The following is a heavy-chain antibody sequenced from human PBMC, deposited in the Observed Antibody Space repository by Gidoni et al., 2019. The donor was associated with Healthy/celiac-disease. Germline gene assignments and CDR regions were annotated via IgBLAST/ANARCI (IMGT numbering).Heavy chain of an antibody. V-gene: IGHV1-69*01. CDR1: GGTFSSHA. D-gene: IGHD5-18*01. CDR2: IIPIVGTA. J-gene: IGHJ6*02. CDR3: AGKYSYGHGHYDYYGMDV. Sequence: QVQLVQSGAEVKKPGSSVKVSCKASGGTFSSHALSWVRQAPGQGLEWMGGIIPIVGTANYAQKFQGRVTINADESTSTAYMELSSLRSEDTAVYYCAGKYSYGHGHYDYYGMDVWGQGTTVTVSS.